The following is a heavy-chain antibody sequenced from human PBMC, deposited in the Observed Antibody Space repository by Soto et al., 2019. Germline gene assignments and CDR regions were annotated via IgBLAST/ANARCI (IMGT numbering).Heavy chain of an antibody. CDR2: ISGSGGST. D-gene: IGHD6-13*01. Sequence: GGSLRLSCAASGFTFSSYAMSWVRQAPGKGLEWVSAISGSGGSTYYADSVKGRFTISRDNSKNTLYLQMNSLRAEDTAVYHCAKNSGSRSSPSTFDPWGQGTLVTVSS. CDR1: GFTFSSYA. J-gene: IGHJ5*02. CDR3: AKNSGSRSSPSTFDP. V-gene: IGHV3-23*01.